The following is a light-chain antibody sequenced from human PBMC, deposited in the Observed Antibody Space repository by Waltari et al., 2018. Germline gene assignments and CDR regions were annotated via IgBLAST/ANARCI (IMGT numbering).Light chain of an antibody. Sequence: EVVMTQSPATLSVSPGERVTLSCRASQSVNDHLAWYQQKPGQAPRLLIYSASTRATGSPARFSGSGSGTEFTLTISSLQSEDFAIYYCQQYDNWPPLTFGGGTRLQIK. CDR2: SAS. J-gene: IGKJ4*01. CDR1: QSVNDH. V-gene: IGKV3-15*01. CDR3: QQYDNWPPLT.